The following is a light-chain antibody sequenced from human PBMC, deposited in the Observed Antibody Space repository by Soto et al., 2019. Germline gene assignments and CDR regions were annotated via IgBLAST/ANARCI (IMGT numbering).Light chain of an antibody. J-gene: IGKJ1*01. CDR3: QQYNTRT. V-gene: IGKV1-5*03. CDR2: KAS. CDR1: QSISSW. Sequence: DIQMTQSPSTLSASVGDRVTITCRGSQSISSWLAWYQQKPGKAPKLLIYKASSLESGVPSRFSGSGSGTEFTLTISSLQPDDFATYYCQQYNTRTFGQGTKVEIK.